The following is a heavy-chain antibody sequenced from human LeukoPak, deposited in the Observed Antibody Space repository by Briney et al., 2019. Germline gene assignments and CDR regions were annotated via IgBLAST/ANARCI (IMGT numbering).Heavy chain of an antibody. CDR1: GGSFSGYY. J-gene: IGHJ4*02. V-gene: IGHV4-34*01. Sequence: PSETLSLTCAVYGGSFSGYYWSWIRQPPGKGLEWIGEINHSGSTNYNPSLKSRVTISVDTSKNQFSLKLSSVTAADTAVYYCARGRSFAIWGQGTLVTVSS. CDR3: ARGRSFAI. CDR2: INHSGST.